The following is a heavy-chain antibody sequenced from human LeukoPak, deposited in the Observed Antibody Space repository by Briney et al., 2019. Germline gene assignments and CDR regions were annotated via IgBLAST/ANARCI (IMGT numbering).Heavy chain of an antibody. Sequence: GGSLRHSCAVSGLTFRSYWMSWVRQAPGKGLEWVANINQEGSEKYFVDSVKGRFTISRDNAKNSLHLQMNTLRAEDTAVYYCARERDGRFFDYWGQGTLVTVSS. V-gene: IGHV3-7*01. CDR3: ARERDGRFFDY. J-gene: IGHJ4*02. D-gene: IGHD5-24*01. CDR2: INQEGSEK. CDR1: GLTFRSYW.